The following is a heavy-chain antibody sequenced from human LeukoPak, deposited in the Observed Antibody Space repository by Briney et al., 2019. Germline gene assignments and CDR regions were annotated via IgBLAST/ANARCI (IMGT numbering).Heavy chain of an antibody. D-gene: IGHD2-15*01. CDR2: ISGSGANT. J-gene: IGHJ4*02. CDR3: ARLFRYCSGGTCYTDRGYFFDY. CDR1: GFTFSNYA. Sequence: PGGSLRLSCVAPGFTFSNYAMSWVRQAPGKGLEWVSTISGSGANTYYADSVKGRFTISRDNSKNTLSLQMNGLRAVDTAVYYCARLFRYCSGGTCYTDRGYFFDYWGQGTLVTVSS. V-gene: IGHV3-23*01.